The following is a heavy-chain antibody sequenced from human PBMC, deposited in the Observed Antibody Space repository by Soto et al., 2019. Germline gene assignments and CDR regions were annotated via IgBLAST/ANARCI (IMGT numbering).Heavy chain of an antibody. CDR2: ISGSGGTT. Sequence: EVQLLESGGGLVQPGGSLRLSCAGSGFTFNNYGMSWVRQAPGKGLEWVSAISGSGGTTYYADSVRGRFTISRDNAQNPLYLQMNSLRVEDTALYYCAKAHGDWGQGTLVTVSS. V-gene: IGHV3-23*01. CDR3: AKAHGD. J-gene: IGHJ4*02. CDR1: GFTFNNYG. D-gene: IGHD3-3*01.